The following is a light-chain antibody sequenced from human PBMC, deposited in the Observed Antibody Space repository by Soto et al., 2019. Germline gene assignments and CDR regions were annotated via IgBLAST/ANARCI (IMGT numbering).Light chain of an antibody. V-gene: IGLV1-51*02. Sequence: QSVLTQPPSVSAAPGQKVTISCYGSNSNIGNNYVSWYQQLPGAAPKLLIYENNKRPSGIPDRFSGSKSGTSATLGITGLQTGDEADYYCGTWDSSLSAGVFGGGTKLTVL. J-gene: IGLJ2*01. CDR2: ENN. CDR3: GTWDSSLSAGV. CDR1: NSNIGNNY.